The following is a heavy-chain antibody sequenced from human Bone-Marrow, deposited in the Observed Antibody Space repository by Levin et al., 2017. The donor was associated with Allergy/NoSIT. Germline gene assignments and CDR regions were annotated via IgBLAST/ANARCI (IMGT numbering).Heavy chain of an antibody. V-gene: IGHV4-59*01. CDR1: GGSMNTSF. J-gene: IGHJ4*02. CDR3: ARERGGDYFDY. CDR2: IFSSGST. Sequence: SQTLSLTCTVSGGSMNTSFWAWIRPTPGEGLEWIGHIFSSGSTDYNPSLKSRVIMSADTSKSQFSLNLTSVTAADSAVYYCARERGGDYFDYWGQGARVIVSS. D-gene: IGHD3-10*01.